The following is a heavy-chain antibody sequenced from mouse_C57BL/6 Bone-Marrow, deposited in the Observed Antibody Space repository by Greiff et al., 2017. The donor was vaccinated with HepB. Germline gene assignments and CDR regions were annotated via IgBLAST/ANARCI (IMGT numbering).Heavy chain of an antibody. CDR3: ARGFTTVVVQYYAMDY. V-gene: IGHV1-64*01. D-gene: IGHD1-1*01. Sequence: QVQLQQPGAELVKPGASVKLSCKASGYTFTLYWMHWVKQRPGQGLEWIGMIHPNSGSTNYNEKFKSKATLTVNKSSSTAYMQLSSLTSEDSAVYYCARGFTTVVVQYYAMDYWGQGTSVTVSS. CDR1: GYTFTLYW. J-gene: IGHJ4*01. CDR2: IHPNSGST.